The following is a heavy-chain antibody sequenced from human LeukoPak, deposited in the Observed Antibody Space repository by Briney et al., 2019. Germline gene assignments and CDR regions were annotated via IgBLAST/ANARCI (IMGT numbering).Heavy chain of an antibody. D-gene: IGHD1-1*01. V-gene: IGHV4-39*07. CDR2: IYYSGST. Sequence: SETLSLTCTVSGVSISSSSYYWGWIRQPPGKGLEWIGSIYYSGSTYYNPSLKSRVTISVDTSKNQFSLKLSSVTAADTAVYYCARYNWNPNWFDPWGQGTLVTVSS. CDR3: ARYNWNPNWFDP. CDR1: GVSISSSSYY. J-gene: IGHJ5*02.